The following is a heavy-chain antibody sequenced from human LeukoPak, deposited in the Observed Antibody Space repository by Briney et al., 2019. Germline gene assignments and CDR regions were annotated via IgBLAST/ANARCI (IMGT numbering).Heavy chain of an antibody. CDR2: ISYDGSNK. CDR1: GFTFSSYA. J-gene: IGHJ6*02. Sequence: PGGSLRLSCAAYGFTFSSYAMHWVRQAPGKGLEWVAVISYDGSNKYYADSVKGRFTISRDNSKNTLYLQMNSLRAEDTAVYYCAKEYYYYYGMDVWGQGTTVTVSS. CDR3: AKEYYYYYGMDV. V-gene: IGHV3-30*04.